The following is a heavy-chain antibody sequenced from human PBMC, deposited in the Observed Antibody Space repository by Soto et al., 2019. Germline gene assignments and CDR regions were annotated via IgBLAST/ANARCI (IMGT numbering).Heavy chain of an antibody. CDR3: ARSVEGHFDF. CDR2: IWYDGSNK. J-gene: IGHJ4*02. CDR1: GFTFSSYG. Sequence: PGGSLRLSCAASGFTFSSYGMHWVRQAPGKGLEWVAVIWYDGSNKYYADSVKGRFTISRDNAKNSLYLQMNSLREEDTAVYFCARSVEGHFDFWGQGTVVTVSS. V-gene: IGHV3-33*01. D-gene: IGHD6-19*01.